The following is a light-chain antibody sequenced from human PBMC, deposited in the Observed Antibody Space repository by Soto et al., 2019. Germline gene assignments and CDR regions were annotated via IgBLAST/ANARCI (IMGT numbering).Light chain of an antibody. J-gene: IGLJ3*02. Sequence: QSVLTQPPSASGTPGQRVTISCSGSSSNIGSSYVYWYQQLPGTAPKLLMYTNNQRPSGVPDRFSASKSGTSASLAISGLRSEDEADYYCAAWDDNLSGFGVFGGGTKLTVL. V-gene: IGLV1-47*01. CDR2: TNN. CDR1: SSNIGSSY. CDR3: AAWDDNLSGFGV.